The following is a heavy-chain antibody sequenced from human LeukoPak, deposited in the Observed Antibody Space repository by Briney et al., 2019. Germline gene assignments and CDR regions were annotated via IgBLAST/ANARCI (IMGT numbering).Heavy chain of an antibody. CDR3: ARVRVPPYDYVWGSYSYFDY. V-gene: IGHV4-34*01. J-gene: IGHJ4*02. CDR2: INHSGST. CDR1: GGSFSGYY. Sequence: PSETLSLTCAVYGGSFSGYYWSWIRQPPGKGLEWIGEINHSGSTNYNPSLKSRVTISVDTSKNQFSLKLSSVTAADTAVYYCARVRVPPYDYVWGSYSYFDYWGQGTLVTVSS. D-gene: IGHD3-16*01.